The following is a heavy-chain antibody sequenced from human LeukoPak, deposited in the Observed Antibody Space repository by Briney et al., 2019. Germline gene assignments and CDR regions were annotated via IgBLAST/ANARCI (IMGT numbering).Heavy chain of an antibody. CDR2: IYSTGIT. CDR1: GGSLKNYY. D-gene: IGHD5-24*01. J-gene: IGHJ2*01. CDR3: ARLSVDMNTLDWYFDL. V-gene: IGHV4-4*08. Sequence: TSETLSLTCSVSGGSLKNYYWSWIRQPPGKGLEWFGHIYSTGITSYNPSLRSRLAISVDTSKNQFSLKLSSVTAADTALYFCARLSVDMNTLDWYFDLWGRGTLVTVSS.